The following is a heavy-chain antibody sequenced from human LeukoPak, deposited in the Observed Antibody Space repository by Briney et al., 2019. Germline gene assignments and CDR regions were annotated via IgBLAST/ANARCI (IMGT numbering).Heavy chain of an antibody. CDR2: IKPKTEGGTI. Sequence: GGSLRLSCAASGFTFSNAWMNWVRQAPGKGLEWVGRIKPKTEGGTIDYAAPVKGRFTISRDDSKNTLYLQMNSLKTEDTAVYYCICFDGWDYWGQGTLVTVSS. J-gene: IGHJ4*02. V-gene: IGHV3-15*01. CDR1: GFTFSNAW. D-gene: IGHD3-10*01. CDR3: ICFDGWDY.